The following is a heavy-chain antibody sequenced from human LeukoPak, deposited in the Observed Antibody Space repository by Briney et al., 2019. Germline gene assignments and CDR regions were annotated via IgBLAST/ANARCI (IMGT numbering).Heavy chain of an antibody. J-gene: IGHJ6*03. V-gene: IGHV3-30-3*01. CDR3: AKDTLNRELLRFVLDYYYYYMDV. Sequence: PGGSLRLSCAASGFTFSHYAMHWVRQAPGKGLEWVAVISYHGIDKYYADSVKGRFTISRDNSKNTLYLQMNSLRAEDTAVYYCAKDTLNRELLRFVLDYYYYYMDVWGKGTTVTVSS. CDR2: ISYHGIDK. CDR1: GFTFSHYA. D-gene: IGHD1-26*01.